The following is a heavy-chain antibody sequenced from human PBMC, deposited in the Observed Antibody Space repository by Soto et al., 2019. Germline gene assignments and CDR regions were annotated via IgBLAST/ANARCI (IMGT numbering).Heavy chain of an antibody. V-gene: IGHV1-69*13. D-gene: IGHD3-22*01. CDR2: IIPIFGTA. J-gene: IGHJ3*02. CDR1: GGTFSSYA. Sequence: GASVKVSCKASGGTFSSYAISWVRQAPGQGLEWMGGIIPIFGTANYAQKFQGRVTITADESTSTAYMELSSLRSEDTAVYYCARDIGGYYDSSGPNAPPRAFDIWGQGTMVTVSS. CDR3: ARDIGGYYDSSGPNAPPRAFDI.